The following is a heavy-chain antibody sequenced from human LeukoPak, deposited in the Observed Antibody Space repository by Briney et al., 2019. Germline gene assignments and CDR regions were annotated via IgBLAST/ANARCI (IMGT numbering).Heavy chain of an antibody. D-gene: IGHD3-10*01. CDR3: AKRRWFGELSGIDY. CDR2: IRTDGSNK. Sequence: GGSLRLSCVASGFTFRRFGMHWVRQAPGKGLDWVTFIRTDGSNKYYADSVKGRFTISRDNSKNTLYLQMNGLRADDTAVYYCAKRRWFGELSGIDYWGQGTLVTVSP. CDR1: GFTFRRFG. J-gene: IGHJ4*02. V-gene: IGHV3-30*02.